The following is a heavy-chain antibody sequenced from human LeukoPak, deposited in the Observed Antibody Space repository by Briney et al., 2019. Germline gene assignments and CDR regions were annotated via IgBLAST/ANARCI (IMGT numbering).Heavy chain of an antibody. CDR3: AKDYFHPYDSSGSQGYFDY. V-gene: IGHV3-30*18. J-gene: IGHJ4*02. CDR1: GFTFSSYG. Sequence: GGSLRLSCAASGFTFSSYGMHWVRQAPGKGLEWVAVISYDGSNKYYADSVKGRFTISRDNSKNTLYLQMNSLRAEDTAVYYCAKDYFHPYDSSGSQGYFDYWGQGTLVTVSS. CDR2: ISYDGSNK. D-gene: IGHD3-22*01.